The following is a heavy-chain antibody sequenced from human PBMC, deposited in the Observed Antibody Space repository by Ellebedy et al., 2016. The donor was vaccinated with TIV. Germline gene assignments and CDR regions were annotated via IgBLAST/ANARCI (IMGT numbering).Heavy chain of an antibody. CDR3: ARVVVVVQYYYYYYGMDV. CDR2: ISYSGNT. J-gene: IGHJ6*02. CDR1: GGSLSSYY. Sequence: SETLSLTCTVSGGSLSSYYWSWIRQPPGKGLEWIGYISYSGNTYYNPSLKSRVTISVDRSKNQFSLKLSSVTAADTAVYYCARVVVVVQYYYYYYGMDVWGQGTTVTVSS. V-gene: IGHV4-59*12. D-gene: IGHD2-15*01.